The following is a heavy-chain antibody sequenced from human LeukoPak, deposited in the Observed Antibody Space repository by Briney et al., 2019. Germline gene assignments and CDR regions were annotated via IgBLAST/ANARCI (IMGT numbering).Heavy chain of an antibody. J-gene: IGHJ6*02. CDR2: IQSNGNPK. CDR3: AREASTEIIGGMDV. D-gene: IGHD2-8*02. CDR1: GFSFSNNG. Sequence: GGSLRLSCAASGFSFSNNGIHWVRQAPGKGLEGVAFIQSNGNPKYYADSVRGRFTISRDNSKKTCYLQMDSLRVEDTAVYYCAREASTEIIGGMDVRGQGTTVTVTS. V-gene: IGHV3-30*02.